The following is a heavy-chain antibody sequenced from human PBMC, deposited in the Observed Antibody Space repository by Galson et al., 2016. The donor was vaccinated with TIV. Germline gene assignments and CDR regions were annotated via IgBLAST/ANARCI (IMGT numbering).Heavy chain of an antibody. Sequence: SVKVSCKASGDTFLSYPFNWVRQAPGQGLEWMGGFIPLFGTPNYAQKFQGRVTISADESTSTVDMELRSLRSGDTALYYCAKCRNTAMDTYYYYYGLDVWGQGTTVTVSS. CDR2: FIPLFGTP. J-gene: IGHJ6*02. D-gene: IGHD5-18*01. CDR3: AKCRNTAMDTYYYYYGLDV. CDR1: GDTFLSYP. V-gene: IGHV1-69*13.